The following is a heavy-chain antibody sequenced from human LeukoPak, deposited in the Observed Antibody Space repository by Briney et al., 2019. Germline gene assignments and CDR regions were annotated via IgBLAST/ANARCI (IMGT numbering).Heavy chain of an antibody. D-gene: IGHD2-8*02. CDR2: INSDANST. J-gene: IGHJ3*02. V-gene: IGHV3-74*01. Sequence: GGSLRLSCAASGFTFSTYWMHWVRQAPGKGLVWVSRINSDANSTSYADSVQGRFTISRDNAENTLHLQMNSLRADDTAVYYCARPGTGLAFDIWGQGTMVTVSS. CDR3: ARPGTGLAFDI. CDR1: GFTFSTYW.